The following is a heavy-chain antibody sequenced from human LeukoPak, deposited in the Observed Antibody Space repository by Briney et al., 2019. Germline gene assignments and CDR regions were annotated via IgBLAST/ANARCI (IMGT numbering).Heavy chain of an antibody. D-gene: IGHD1-26*01. CDR1: GFTFSSYS. J-gene: IGHJ4*02. CDR2: ISSSSSYI. V-gene: IGHV3-21*01. CDR3: ARSEYSGSYSPFDY. Sequence: PGGSLRLSCAASGFTFSSYSMNWVRQAPGKGLEWVSSISSSSSYIYYADSVKGRFTISRDNAKNSLYLQMNSLRAEDTAVHYCARSEYSGSYSPFDYWGQGTLVTVSS.